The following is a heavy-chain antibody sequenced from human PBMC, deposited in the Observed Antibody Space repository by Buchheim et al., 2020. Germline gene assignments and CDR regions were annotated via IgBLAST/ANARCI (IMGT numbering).Heavy chain of an antibody. CDR3: ARVPYYYDSSEY. Sequence: QVQLQQWGAGLLKPSETLSLTCAVYGGSFSGYYWSWIRQPPGKGLEWIGEINHSGSTNYNPSLKSRITIPVDTSKNQFSLKLSSVTAADTAVYYCARVPYYYDSSEYWGQGTL. CDR1: GGSFSGYY. D-gene: IGHD3-22*01. V-gene: IGHV4-34*01. CDR2: INHSGST. J-gene: IGHJ4*02.